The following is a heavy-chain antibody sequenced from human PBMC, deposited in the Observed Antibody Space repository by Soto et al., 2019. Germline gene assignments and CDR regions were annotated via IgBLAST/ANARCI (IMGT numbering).Heavy chain of an antibody. Sequence: QVQLVQSGAEVKKPGASVKVSCKASGYTFTGYYMHWVRQAPGQGLEWMGWINPNSGGTNYAQKFQGWVTMTRDTSISTAHMELSRLRSDDTAVYYCARSYRALLWFGESRLPAHFSRIEYGMDVWGQGTTVTVSS. D-gene: IGHD3-10*01. CDR2: INPNSGGT. J-gene: IGHJ6*02. CDR1: GYTFTGYY. V-gene: IGHV1-2*04. CDR3: ARSYRALLWFGESRLPAHFSRIEYGMDV.